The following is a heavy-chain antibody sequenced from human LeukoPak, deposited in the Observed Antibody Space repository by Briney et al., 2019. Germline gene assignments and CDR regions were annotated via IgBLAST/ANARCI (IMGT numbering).Heavy chain of an antibody. D-gene: IGHD3-22*01. J-gene: IGHJ3*02. CDR1: GYSFTSYW. Sequence: GESLKISCRGSGYSFTSYWIGWVRQMPGKGLEWMGIIYPGDSDTRYSPSFQGQVTISADKSISTAYLQWSSLKASDTAMYYCARPEDPTTDYYDSSGYAFDIWGQGTMVTVSS. CDR2: IYPGDSDT. CDR3: ARPEDPTTDYYDSSGYAFDI. V-gene: IGHV5-51*01.